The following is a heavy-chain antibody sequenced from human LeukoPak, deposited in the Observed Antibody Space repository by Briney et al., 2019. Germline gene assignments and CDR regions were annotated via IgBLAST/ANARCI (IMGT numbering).Heavy chain of an antibody. Sequence: ASVKVSCKASGYTFTSYYMHWVRQAPGQGLEWMGWINPNSGGTSYAQKFQGRVTMTRDTSISTAYMELSRLRSDDTAVYYCARGGYDYVPRDYWGQGTLVTVSS. J-gene: IGHJ4*02. CDR2: INPNSGGT. D-gene: IGHD5-12*01. V-gene: IGHV1-2*02. CDR1: GYTFTSYY. CDR3: ARGGYDYVPRDY.